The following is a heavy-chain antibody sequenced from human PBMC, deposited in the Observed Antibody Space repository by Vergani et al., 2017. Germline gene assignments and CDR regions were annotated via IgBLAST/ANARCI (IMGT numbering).Heavy chain of an antibody. J-gene: IGHJ6*02. D-gene: IGHD3-9*01. CDR1: GFTFRHYG. CDR3: GKGSSRYFDWLLGDYYYYGMDV. Sequence: QVQLVESGGGVVQPGRSLRLSCAASGFTFRHYGMHWVRQAPGKGLEWVAVISHDGNKKYYADSVKGRFTISRDNSKNTLYLQINSLRGEDTAVYYCGKGSSRYFDWLLGDYYYYGMDVWGQGTTVTVSS. CDR2: ISHDGNKK. V-gene: IGHV3-30*18.